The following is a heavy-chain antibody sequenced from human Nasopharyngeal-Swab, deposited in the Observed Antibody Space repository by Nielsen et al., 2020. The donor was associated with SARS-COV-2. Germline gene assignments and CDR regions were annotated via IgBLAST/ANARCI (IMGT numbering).Heavy chain of an antibody. V-gene: IGHV1-8*01. J-gene: IGHJ5*02. Sequence: ASVTVSCKASGYTFTSYDINWVRQATGQGLEWMEWMNPNSGNSGYAQKFQGRVTMTRNTSISTAYMELSSLRSEDTAVYYCARGGGGSGWYDDEWFDPWGQGTLVTVSS. D-gene: IGHD6-19*01. CDR2: MNPNSGNS. CDR1: GYTFTSYD. CDR3: ARGGGGSGWYDDEWFDP.